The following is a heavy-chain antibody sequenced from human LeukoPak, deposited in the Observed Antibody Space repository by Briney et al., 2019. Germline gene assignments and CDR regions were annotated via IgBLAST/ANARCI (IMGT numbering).Heavy chain of an antibody. CDR1: GGTFSSYA. Sequence: ASVKVSGKASGGTFSSYAISWVRQAPGQGLEWMGGIIPIFGTANYAQKFQGRVTITTDESTSTAYMELSSLRSEDTAVYYCARAPARYCSSTSCYTNWFDPWGQGTLVTVSS. CDR2: IIPIFGTA. V-gene: IGHV1-69*05. J-gene: IGHJ5*02. D-gene: IGHD2-2*02. CDR3: ARAPARYCSSTSCYTNWFDP.